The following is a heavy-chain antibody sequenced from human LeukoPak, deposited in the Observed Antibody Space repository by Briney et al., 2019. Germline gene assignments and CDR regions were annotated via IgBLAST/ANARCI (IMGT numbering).Heavy chain of an antibody. J-gene: IGHJ4*03. D-gene: IGHD2-15*01. V-gene: IGHV4-61*01. CDR1: GGSVSGGNYY. CDR3: ARSSRRYCGGGGCFGY. Sequence: SETLSLTCTVSGGSVSGGNYYWSWIRQPPGTGLEWLGYIYYSGSTNYNPSLKSRVTMSVDTSQNQFSLKLSSVTAADTAVYYCARSSRRYCGGGGCFGYWGQGTLVTVSS. CDR2: IYYSGST.